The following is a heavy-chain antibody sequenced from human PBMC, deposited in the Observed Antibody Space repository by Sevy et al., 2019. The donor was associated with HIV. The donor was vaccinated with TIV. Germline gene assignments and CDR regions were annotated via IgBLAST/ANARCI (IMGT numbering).Heavy chain of an antibody. D-gene: IGHD3-16*02. V-gene: IGHV1-69*13. CDR3: ARDRYAMITFGGVIDMLWSKNAFDI. CDR1: GGTFSSYA. Sequence: ASVKVSCKASGGTFSSYAISWVRQAPGQGLEWMGGIIPIFGTANYAQKFQGRVTITADESTGTAYMELSSLGSEDTAVYYCARDRYAMITFGGVIDMLWSKNAFDIWCQGTMVTVSS. CDR2: IIPIFGTA. J-gene: IGHJ3*02.